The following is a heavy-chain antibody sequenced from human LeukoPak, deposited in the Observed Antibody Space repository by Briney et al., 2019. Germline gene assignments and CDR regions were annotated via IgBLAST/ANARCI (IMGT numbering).Heavy chain of an antibody. V-gene: IGHV5-51*01. CDR2: IYPGDSDT. D-gene: IGHD6-13*01. CDR3: ARGDSTWLFDY. Sequence: GESLKISCKGSGYSFTSYWIGWVRQMPGKGLEWMGIIYPGDSDTRYSPSFQGQVTISVDKSINTAYLHWSSLKASDTAMYYCARGDSTWLFDYWGQGTLVTVSS. J-gene: IGHJ4*02. CDR1: GYSFTSYW.